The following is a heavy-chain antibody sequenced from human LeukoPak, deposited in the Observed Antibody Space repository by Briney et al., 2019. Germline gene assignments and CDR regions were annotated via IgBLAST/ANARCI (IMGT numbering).Heavy chain of an antibody. Sequence: GGSLRLSCAASGFTFRSYNMNWVRQAPGKRPEWVSSISSSSSYIYYADSVKGRFTTARDNAKNSLYLQMNSLRAEDTALYYCARGASRADYWGQGTLVTVSS. CDR1: GFTFRSYN. J-gene: IGHJ4*02. V-gene: IGHV3-21*01. CDR3: ARGASRADY. CDR2: ISSSSSYI.